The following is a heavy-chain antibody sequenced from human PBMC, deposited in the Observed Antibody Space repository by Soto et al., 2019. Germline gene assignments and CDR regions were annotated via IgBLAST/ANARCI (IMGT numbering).Heavy chain of an antibody. Sequence: ASVKVSCKVSGYTLTELSMHWVRQAPGKGLEWMGGFDPEDGETIYAQKFQGRVTMTEDTSTDTAYMELSSLRSEDTAVYYCATGPIVVVAATPAKNAFDIWGQGTMVTVSS. CDR1: GYTLTELS. CDR3: ATGPIVVVAATPAKNAFDI. J-gene: IGHJ3*02. CDR2: FDPEDGET. D-gene: IGHD2-15*01. V-gene: IGHV1-24*01.